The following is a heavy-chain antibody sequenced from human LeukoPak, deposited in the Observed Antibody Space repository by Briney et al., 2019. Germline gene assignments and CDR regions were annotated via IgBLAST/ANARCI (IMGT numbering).Heavy chain of an antibody. V-gene: IGHV1-2*02. CDR1: GYTFTGYY. J-gene: IGHJ5*02. D-gene: IGHD2/OR15-2a*01. CDR3: ARELPELLPTRRVWFDP. Sequence: ASVKVSCKASGYTFTGYYMHWVRQAPGQGLEWMGWINPNSGGTNYAQKFQGRVTMTRDTSISTAYMELSRLRSGDTAVYYCARELPELLPTRRVWFDPWGQGTLVTVSS. CDR2: INPNSGGT.